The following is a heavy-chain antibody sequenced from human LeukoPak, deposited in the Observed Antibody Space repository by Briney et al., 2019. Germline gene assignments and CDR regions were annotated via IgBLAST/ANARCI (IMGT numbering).Heavy chain of an antibody. J-gene: IGHJ6*03. D-gene: IGHD2-2*02. CDR1: GGSISSSSYY. CDR3: VRHRRGYCSSTSCYKYYYYYMDV. CDR2: IYYSGST. V-gene: IGHV4-39*01. Sequence: SETLSLTCTVSGGSISSSSYYWGWIRQPPGKGLEWIGSIYYSGSTYYNPSLKSRVTISVDTSKNQFSLKLSSVTAADTAVYYCVRHRRGYCSSTSCYKYYYYYMDVWGKGTTVTVSS.